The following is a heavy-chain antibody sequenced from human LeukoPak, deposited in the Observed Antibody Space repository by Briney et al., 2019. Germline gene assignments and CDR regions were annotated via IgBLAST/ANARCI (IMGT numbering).Heavy chain of an antibody. CDR2: INPNSGGT. CDR1: GYTFTGYY. Sequence: ASVKVSCKASGYTFTGYYMHWVRQAPGQGLEWMGWINPNSGGTNYAQKFQGRVTMTRDTSISTAYMEVSRLTSDDTAVYYCARDSAPAAGGFDYWGQGTLVTVSS. D-gene: IGHD6-13*01. J-gene: IGHJ4*02. CDR3: ARDSAPAAGGFDY. V-gene: IGHV1-2*02.